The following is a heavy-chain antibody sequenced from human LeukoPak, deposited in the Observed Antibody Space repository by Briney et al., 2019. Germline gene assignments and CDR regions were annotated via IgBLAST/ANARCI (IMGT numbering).Heavy chain of an antibody. CDR1: GGTFSSYA. D-gene: IGHD6-13*01. V-gene: IGHV1-69*13. J-gene: IGHJ6*04. Sequence: ASVKVSCKASGGTFSSYAISWVRQAPGQGLEWMGGIIPIFGTANYAQKFQGRVTITADESTSTAYMELSSLRSEDTAVYYCARGPYSSSWYGNYYYGMDVWGKGTTVTVPS. CDR3: ARGPYSSSWYGNYYYGMDV. CDR2: IIPIFGTA.